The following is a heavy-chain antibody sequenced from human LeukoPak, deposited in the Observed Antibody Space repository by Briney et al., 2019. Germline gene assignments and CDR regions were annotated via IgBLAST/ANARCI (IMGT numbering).Heavy chain of an antibody. CDR2: INTDESKI. Sequence: GGSLRLSCAASGFTFSSHWMHWVRQTPGRGLVWVSRINTDESKINHADSVKGRFTISRDNAKNMLYLQMNSLRAEDTAVYYCARGGLFKYFFDYWGQGTPVTVSS. D-gene: IGHD2-15*01. J-gene: IGHJ4*02. V-gene: IGHV3-74*01. CDR1: GFTFSSHW. CDR3: ARGGLFKYFFDY.